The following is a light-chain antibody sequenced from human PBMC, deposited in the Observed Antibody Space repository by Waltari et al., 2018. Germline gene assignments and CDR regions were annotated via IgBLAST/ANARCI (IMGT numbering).Light chain of an antibody. CDR3: YSSDSTGLRV. Sequence: SYELTQPPSVSVSPGQTARITCSGHELPRKYAYWFQQKSGQAPRLVILEDTKRPSGIPERFSGSSSGTVATLTITGAQVDDEADYYCYSSDSTGLRVFGGGTTVVVL. J-gene: IGLJ1*01. V-gene: IGLV3-10*01. CDR1: ELPRKY. CDR2: EDT.